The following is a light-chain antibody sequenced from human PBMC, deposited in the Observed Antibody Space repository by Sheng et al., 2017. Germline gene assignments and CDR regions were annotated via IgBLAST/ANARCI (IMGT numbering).Light chain of an antibody. CDR1: QSISSY. J-gene: IGKJ5*01. Sequence: DIQMTQSPSSLSASVGDRVTITCRASQSISSYLNWYQQKPGKAPKLLMYAASTLQSGVPSRFSGSGSGTDFTLTISSLQPEDFATYYCQQSYSTLPITFGQGTRLEI. CDR3: QQSYSTLPIT. CDR2: AAS. V-gene: IGKV1-39*01.